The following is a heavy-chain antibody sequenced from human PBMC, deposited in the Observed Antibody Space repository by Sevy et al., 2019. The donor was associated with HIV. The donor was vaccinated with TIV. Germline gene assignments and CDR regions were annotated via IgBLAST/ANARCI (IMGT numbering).Heavy chain of an antibody. J-gene: IGHJ4*02. D-gene: IGHD2-15*01. CDR1: GYTFNKYI. V-gene: IGHV1-3*04. CDR3: ARDFCSGGSCYSAFVY. Sequence: ASVKVSCKASGYTFNKYIMYWVRQAPGQSLECVGWVNTRTGDTKYSQNFQGRVSISSDTSASTTYMEFNTLRSEDTAVYYCARDFCSGGSCYSAFVYWGQGTLVTVSS. CDR2: VNTRTGDT.